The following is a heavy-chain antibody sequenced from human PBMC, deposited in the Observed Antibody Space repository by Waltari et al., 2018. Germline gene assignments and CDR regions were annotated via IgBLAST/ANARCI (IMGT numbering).Heavy chain of an antibody. CDR3: ATRWFGDAAAGDWFDP. D-gene: IGHD3-10*01. CDR1: GYTLTELS. V-gene: IGHV1-24*01. Sequence: QVQLVQSGAEVKKPGASVKVSCKVSGYTLTELSMHWVRQAPGKGLEWVGGFDPEDGETIYAQKCQGRVTMTEDTSTDTAYMELSSLRSEDTAVYYCATRWFGDAAAGDWFDPWGQGTLVTVSS. CDR2: FDPEDGET. J-gene: IGHJ5*02.